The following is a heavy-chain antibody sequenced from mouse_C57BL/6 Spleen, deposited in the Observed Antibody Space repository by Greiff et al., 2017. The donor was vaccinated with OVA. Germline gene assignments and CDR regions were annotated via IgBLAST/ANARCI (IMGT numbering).Heavy chain of an antibody. Sequence: EVQLVESGGGLVQPKGSLKLSCAASGFTFNTYAMHWVRQAPGKGLEWVARIRSKSSNYATYYADSVKDRFTISRDDSQSMLYLQMNNLKTEDTAMYYCVRRSVYYYGSSYVGYAMDYWGQGTSVTVSS. CDR3: VRRSVYYYGSSYVGYAMDY. CDR1: GFTFNTYA. CDR2: IRSKSSNYAT. D-gene: IGHD1-1*01. J-gene: IGHJ4*01. V-gene: IGHV10-3*01.